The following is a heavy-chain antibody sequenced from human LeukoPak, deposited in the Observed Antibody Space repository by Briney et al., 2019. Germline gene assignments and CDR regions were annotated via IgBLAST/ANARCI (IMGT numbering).Heavy chain of an antibody. J-gene: IGHJ4*02. CDR2: IYTSGST. CDR3: ARDRGLRSFDY. V-gene: IGHV4-61*02. Sequence: KPSETLSLTCTVSGGSISSGSYYWSWIRQPAGKGLEWIGRIYTSGSTNYNPSLKSRVTISVDTSKNQFSLKLSSVTAADTAVYYCARDRGLRSFDYWGQGTLVTVSS. D-gene: IGHD5-12*01. CDR1: GGSISSGSYY.